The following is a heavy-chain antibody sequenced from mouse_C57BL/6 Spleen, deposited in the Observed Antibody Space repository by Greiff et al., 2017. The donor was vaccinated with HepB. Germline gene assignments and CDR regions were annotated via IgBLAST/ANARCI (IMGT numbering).Heavy chain of an antibody. CDR2: INPNYGTT. V-gene: IGHV1-39*01. CDR1: GYSFTDYN. J-gene: IGHJ4*01. D-gene: IGHD1-1*01. CDR3: AGYHYYGSSYLYYYAMDY. Sequence: VQLKESGPELVKPGASVKISCKASGYSFTDYNMNWVKQSNGKSLEWIGVINPNYGTTSYNQKFKGKATLTVDQSSSTAYMQLNSLTSEDSAVYYCAGYHYYGSSYLYYYAMDYWGQGTSVTVSS.